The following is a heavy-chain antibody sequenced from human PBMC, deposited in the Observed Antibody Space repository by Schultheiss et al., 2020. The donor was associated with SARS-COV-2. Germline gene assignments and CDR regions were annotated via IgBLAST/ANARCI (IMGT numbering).Heavy chain of an antibody. V-gene: IGHV3-53*04. J-gene: IGHJ6*02. Sequence: GGSLRLSCAASGFTVSSNYMSWVRQAPGKGLEWVSVIYSGGSTYYADSVKGRFTISRHNSKNTLYLQMNSLRAEDTAVYYCARDGTDTGIAVAGIHYGMDVWGQGTTVTVSS. CDR3: ARDGTDTGIAVAGIHYGMDV. CDR1: GFTVSSNY. CDR2: IYSGGST. D-gene: IGHD6-19*01.